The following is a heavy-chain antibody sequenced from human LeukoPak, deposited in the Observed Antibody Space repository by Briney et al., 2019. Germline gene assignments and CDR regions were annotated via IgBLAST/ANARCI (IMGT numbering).Heavy chain of an antibody. CDR2: IYYSGST. V-gene: IGHV4-59*01. CDR1: GGSISSYY. Sequence: SETLSLTCTVSGGSISSYYWSWIRQPPGKGLEWIGYIYYSGSTNYNPSLKSRVTISVDTSKNQFSLKLSSVTAADTAVYYCARELELQSYYMDVWGKGTTVTVSS. CDR3: ARELELQSYYMDV. D-gene: IGHD1-7*01. J-gene: IGHJ6*03.